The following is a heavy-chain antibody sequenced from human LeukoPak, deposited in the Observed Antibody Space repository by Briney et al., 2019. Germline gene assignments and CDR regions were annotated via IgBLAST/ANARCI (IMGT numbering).Heavy chain of an antibody. D-gene: IGHD2-21*02. V-gene: IGHV3-53*05. J-gene: IGHJ6*02. CDR1: GFTVSSNY. Sequence: GGSLRLSCAASGFTVSSNYMSWVRQAPGKGLEWVSVIYSGGNTYYADSVKGRFTISRDNSKNTLYLQMNSLRAEDTAVYYCARGGDYPGYYYYGMDVWGQGTTVTVSS. CDR2: IYSGGNT. CDR3: ARGGDYPGYYYYGMDV.